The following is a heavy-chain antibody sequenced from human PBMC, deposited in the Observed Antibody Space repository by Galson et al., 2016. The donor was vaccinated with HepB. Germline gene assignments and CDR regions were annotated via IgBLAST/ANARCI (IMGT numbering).Heavy chain of an antibody. Sequence: SLRLSCAASGFAFSSHWMHWVRQDLGKGLVWVSRINSDGTISNYADSVKGRFTISRDNAKNTLYLQMNSLRAEDTAVYFCVRDHSVVPTTAYNWFDPWAGEPWSPSPQ. CDR1: GFAFSSHW. V-gene: IGHV3-74*01. J-gene: IGHJ5*02. CDR3: VRDHSVVPTTAYNWFDP. CDR2: INSDGTIS. D-gene: IGHD4-23*01.